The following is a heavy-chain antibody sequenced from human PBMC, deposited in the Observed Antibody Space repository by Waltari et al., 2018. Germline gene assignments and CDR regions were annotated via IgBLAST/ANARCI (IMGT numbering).Heavy chain of an antibody. J-gene: IGHJ3*02. CDR1: GGSFSGYY. Sequence: QVQLQQWGAGLLKPSETMSLPCAVYGGSFSGYYWSWIRQPPGKGLEWIGEIHHSGSTNYNPSLKSRVTISVDTSKNQFSLRLSSVTAADTAVYYCARITTVTTSAFDIWGQGTMVTVSS. CDR2: IHHSGST. V-gene: IGHV4-34*01. CDR3: ARITTVTTSAFDI. D-gene: IGHD4-17*01.